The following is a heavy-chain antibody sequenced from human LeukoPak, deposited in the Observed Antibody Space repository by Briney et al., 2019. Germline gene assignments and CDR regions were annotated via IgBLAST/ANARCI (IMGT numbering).Heavy chain of an antibody. CDR3: LGTFYYDSSGGDY. V-gene: IGHV1-18*01. J-gene: IGHJ4*02. D-gene: IGHD3-22*01. CDR1: GYTFTSYG. CDR2: ISAYNGNT. Sequence: ASVKVSCKASGYTFTSYGISWVRQAPGQGLEWMGWISAYNGNTNYAQKLQGRVTMTTDTSTSTAYMELRSLRSDDTAVYYCLGTFYYDSSGGDYWGQGTLVAVSS.